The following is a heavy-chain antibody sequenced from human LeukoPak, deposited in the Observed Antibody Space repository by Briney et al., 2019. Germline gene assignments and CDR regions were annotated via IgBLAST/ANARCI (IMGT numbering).Heavy chain of an antibody. CDR3: ARTGVRGDYMDV. J-gene: IGHJ6*03. CDR2: INGRGGST. V-gene: IGHV3-23*01. CDR1: GFTFSNYA. Sequence: GGSLRLSCAASGFTFSNYAMSWVRQAPGKGLEWVSSINGRGGSTYYADSVKGRFTISRDNSKNTLYLQMNSLRAEDTAVYYCARTGVRGDYMDVWGKGTTVTISS. D-gene: IGHD3-10*01.